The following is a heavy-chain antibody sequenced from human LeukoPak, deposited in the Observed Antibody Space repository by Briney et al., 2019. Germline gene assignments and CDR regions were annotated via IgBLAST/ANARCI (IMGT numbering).Heavy chain of an antibody. D-gene: IGHD3-9*01. V-gene: IGHV1-18*01. CDR3: ARDRRNPYDILTGYWDHWFDP. CDR1: GFTFTSYG. Sequence: GASVKVSCKASGFTFTSYGISWVRQAPGQGLEWMGWISAYNGNTNYAQKLQGRVTMTTDTSTSTAYMELRSLRSDDTAVYYCARDRRNPYDILTGYWDHWFDPWGQGTLVTVSS. J-gene: IGHJ5*02. CDR2: ISAYNGNT.